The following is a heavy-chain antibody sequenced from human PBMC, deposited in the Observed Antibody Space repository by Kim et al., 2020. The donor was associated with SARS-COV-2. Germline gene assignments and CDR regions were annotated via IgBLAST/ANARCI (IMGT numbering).Heavy chain of an antibody. J-gene: IGHJ1*01. CDR3: ARAAMSGTTDYFQH. Sequence: SETLSLTCTVSGGSISSGDYYWSWIRQPPGKGLEWIGYIYYSGSTYYNPSLKSRVTISVDTSKNQFSLKLSSVTAADTAVYYCARAAMSGTTDYFQHWGQVTLVTVSS. CDR2: IYYSGST. V-gene: IGHV4-30-4*01. CDR1: GGSISSGDYY. D-gene: IGHD1-7*01.